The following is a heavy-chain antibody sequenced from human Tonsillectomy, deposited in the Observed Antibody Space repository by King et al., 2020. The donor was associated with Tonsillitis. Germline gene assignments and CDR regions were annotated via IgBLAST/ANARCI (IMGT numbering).Heavy chain of an antibody. J-gene: IGHJ4*02. CDR2: IKSKTDGGTT. Sequence: GGGGVGRGGSRGRSCAASGFTFGNAWMSWVRQAPGKGLEWVGRIKSKTDGGTTDSVAPVKGRFTISRDDSKNTLYLQMNSLKTEDTAVYYCTTGGNTYGYWGQGTLVTVSS. CDR3: TTGGNTYGY. CDR1: GFTFGNAW. D-gene: IGHD5-18*01. V-gene: IGHV3-15*01.